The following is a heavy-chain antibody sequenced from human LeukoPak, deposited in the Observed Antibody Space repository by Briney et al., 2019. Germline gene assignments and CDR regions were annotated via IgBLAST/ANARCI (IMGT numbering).Heavy chain of an antibody. CDR3: ASDALVVVAATPGASYFDY. CDR1: GITLSSYG. J-gene: IGHJ4*02. CDR2: IWYDGSNK. V-gene: IGHV3-33*01. Sequence: GRSLRLSCAASGITLSSYGMRWVRQAPGKGLEWVAVIWYDGSNKYYADSVKGRFTISRDNSKNTLYLQMNSLRAEDTAVYYCASDALVVVAATPGASYFDYWGQGTLVTVSS. D-gene: IGHD2-15*01.